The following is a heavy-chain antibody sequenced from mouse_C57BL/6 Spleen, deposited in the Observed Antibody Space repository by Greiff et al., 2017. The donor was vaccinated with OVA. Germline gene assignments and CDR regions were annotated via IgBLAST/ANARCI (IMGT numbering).Heavy chain of an antibody. CDR3: ARPSSGKVFAY. D-gene: IGHD2-1*01. V-gene: IGHV1-61*01. Sequence: QVQLQQPGAELVRPGSSVKLSCKASGYTFTSYWMDWVKQRPGQGLEWIGNIYPSDSGTHYNQKFKDKATLTVDKSSSTAYMQLSSLTSKGCAFCFCARPSSGKVFAYWGQGTLVTVSA. CDR2: IYPSDSGT. CDR1: GYTFTSYW. J-gene: IGHJ3*01.